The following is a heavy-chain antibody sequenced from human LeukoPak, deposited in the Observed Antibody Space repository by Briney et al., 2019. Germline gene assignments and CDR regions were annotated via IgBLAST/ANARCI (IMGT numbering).Heavy chain of an antibody. Sequence: QAGGSLRLSCAASGFSFSTYSMIWVRQAPGKGLEWASSVSGTSEYIYYADSVRGRFTISRDNAKNTVYLQMNSLRAEDTAVYYCARWYSSGWYSDYWGQGTLVTVSS. CDR2: VSGTSEYI. J-gene: IGHJ4*02. CDR1: GFSFSTYS. V-gene: IGHV3-21*06. D-gene: IGHD6-19*01. CDR3: ARWYSSGWYSDY.